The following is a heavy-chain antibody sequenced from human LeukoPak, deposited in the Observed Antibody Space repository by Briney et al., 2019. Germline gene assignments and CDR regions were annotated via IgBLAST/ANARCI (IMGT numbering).Heavy chain of an antibody. J-gene: IGHJ4*02. Sequence: PGGSLRLSCAASGFTFSNAWMSWVRQAPGKGLEWVGRIKSKTDGGTTDYAAPVKGRFTISRDDSKNTLYLQMNSLKTEDTAVYYCTRHDYGDYPGGVDYWGQGTLVTVSS. CDR3: TRHDYGDYPGGVDY. V-gene: IGHV3-15*01. CDR1: GFTFSNAW. D-gene: IGHD4-17*01. CDR2: IKSKTDGGTT.